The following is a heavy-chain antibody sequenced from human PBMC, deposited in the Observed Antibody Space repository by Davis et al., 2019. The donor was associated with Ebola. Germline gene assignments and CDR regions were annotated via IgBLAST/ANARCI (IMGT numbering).Heavy chain of an antibody. D-gene: IGHD3-3*01. CDR3: ARVLWSGYFMFDH. Sequence: PGGSLRLSCAASGVTFNSYTMTWVRQAPGKGMEWVSSIDRKISYIYYADSVKGRFTIARDNTKNSLYLQMDSLRAEDKAVYYCARVLWSGYFMFDHWGQGTPVRVSS. CDR1: GVTFNSYT. CDR2: IDRKISYI. J-gene: IGHJ4*02. V-gene: IGHV3-21*01.